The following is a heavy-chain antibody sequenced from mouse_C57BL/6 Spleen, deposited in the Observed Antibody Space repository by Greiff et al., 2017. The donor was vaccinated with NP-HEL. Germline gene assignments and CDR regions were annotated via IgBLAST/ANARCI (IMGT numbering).Heavy chain of an antibody. V-gene: IGHV1-64*01. J-gene: IGHJ4*01. CDR1: GYTFTSYW. Sequence: VQLQQPGAELVKPGASVKLSCKASGYTFTSYWMHWVKQRPGQGLEWIGMIHPNSGSTNYNEKFKSKATLTVDKSSSTAYMQLSSLTSEDSAVDYCARTDGYYDAMDYWGQGTSVTVSS. CDR2: IHPNSGST. D-gene: IGHD2-3*01. CDR3: ARTDGYYDAMDY.